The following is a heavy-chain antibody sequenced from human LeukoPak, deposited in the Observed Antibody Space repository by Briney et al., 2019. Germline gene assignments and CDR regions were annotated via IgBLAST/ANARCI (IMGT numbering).Heavy chain of an antibody. CDR1: GGSISSYY. J-gene: IGHJ6*02. D-gene: IGHD3-9*01. V-gene: IGHV4-59*12. CDR2: IYYSGST. Sequence: SETLSLTCTVSGGSISSYYWSWIRQPPGKGLEWIGYIYYSGSTYYNPSLKSRVTISVDTSKNQFSLKLSSVTAADTAVYYCARDYDILTGPLSYYYGMDVWGQGTTVTVSS. CDR3: ARDYDILTGPLSYYYGMDV.